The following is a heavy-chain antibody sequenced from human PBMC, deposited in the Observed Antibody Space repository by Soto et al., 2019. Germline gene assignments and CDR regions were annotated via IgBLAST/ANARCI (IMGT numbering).Heavy chain of an antibody. CDR2: IYYSGST. V-gene: IGHV4-30-4*01. D-gene: IGHD3-10*01. Sequence: PSETLSLTCTVSGGSISSGDYYWSWIRQPPGKGLEWIGYIYYSGSTYYNPSLKSRVTISVDTSKNQFSLKLSSVTAADTAVYYCARWAKYYRANNWFDPWGQGTRVTVSS. CDR1: GGSISSGDYY. CDR3: ARWAKYYRANNWFDP. J-gene: IGHJ5*02.